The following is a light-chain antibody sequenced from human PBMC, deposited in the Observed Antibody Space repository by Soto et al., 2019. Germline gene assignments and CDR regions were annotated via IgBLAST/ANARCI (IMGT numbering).Light chain of an antibody. CDR1: QGIRNE. CDR2: AAS. CDR3: LQHNSFPLT. V-gene: IGKV1-17*01. J-gene: IGKJ4*01. Sequence: DIQMTQSPSSLSASVGDRVTITCRASQGIRNELGWYQQKSGKAPKRLIYAASSLQSGVPSRFSGSGSGTEFTLTISSLQPEDFATYSCLQHNSFPLTFGGGTKVEIK.